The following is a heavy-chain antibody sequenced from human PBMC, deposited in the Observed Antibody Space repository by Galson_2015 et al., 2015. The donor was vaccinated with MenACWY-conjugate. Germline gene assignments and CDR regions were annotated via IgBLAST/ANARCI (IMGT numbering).Heavy chain of an antibody. D-gene: IGHD6-13*01. Sequence: SLRLSCAASGFTLSHYWMSWVRQAPGKGLEWMAVISYDGSNESYADSVKGRFTISRDNSKNTLYLQMNSLRADDTAVYYCAKDWSVPYSTISYYFYMDVWGEGTTVTVSS. CDR2: ISYDGSNE. CDR1: GFTLSHYW. V-gene: IGHV3-30*18. J-gene: IGHJ6*03. CDR3: AKDWSVPYSTISYYFYMDV.